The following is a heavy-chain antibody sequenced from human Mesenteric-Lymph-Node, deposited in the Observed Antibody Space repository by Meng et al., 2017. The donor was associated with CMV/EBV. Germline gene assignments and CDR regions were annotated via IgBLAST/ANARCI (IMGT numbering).Heavy chain of an antibody. J-gene: IGHJ6*02. CDR3: ARGGYITIFGVVNLKGGMDV. V-gene: IGHV3-30*02. Sequence: GESLKISCAASGFTFSSYGMHWVRQAPGKGLEWVAFIRYDGSNKYYADSVKGRFTISRDNSKNTLYLQMNSLRAEDTAVYYCARGGYITIFGVVNLKGGMDVWGQGTTVTVSS. D-gene: IGHD3-3*01. CDR2: IRYDGSNK. CDR1: GFTFSSYG.